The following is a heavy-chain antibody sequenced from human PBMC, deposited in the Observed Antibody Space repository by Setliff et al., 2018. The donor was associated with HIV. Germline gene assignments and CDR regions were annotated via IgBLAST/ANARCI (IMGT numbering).Heavy chain of an antibody. J-gene: IGHJ4*02. V-gene: IGHV4-59*08. CDR1: GGSMSTYY. CDR3: GRQVPVPGVAVTPIDY. CDR2: IFYTGST. D-gene: IGHD3-22*01. Sequence: LSLTCTVSGGSMSTYYWTWLRQFPGKGLEWIGFIFYTGSTTYDPSLNSRVTISVDTSKNQFSLKVTSVTAADTAVYYCGRQVPVPGVAVTPIDYWGQGTLVTVSS.